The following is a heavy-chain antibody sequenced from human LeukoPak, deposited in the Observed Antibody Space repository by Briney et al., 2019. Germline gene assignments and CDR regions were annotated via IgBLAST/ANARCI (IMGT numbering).Heavy chain of an antibody. Sequence: ASVKVSCKASGYTFTGYYMHWVRQAPGQGLEWMGWINPNSGGTNYAQKFQGRVTMTRDTSISTAYMELSRLRSDDTAVYYCARANGSGSYYPFDCWGQGTLVTVSS. CDR1: GYTFTGYY. V-gene: IGHV1-2*02. D-gene: IGHD3-10*01. J-gene: IGHJ4*02. CDR2: INPNSGGT. CDR3: ARANGSGSYYPFDC.